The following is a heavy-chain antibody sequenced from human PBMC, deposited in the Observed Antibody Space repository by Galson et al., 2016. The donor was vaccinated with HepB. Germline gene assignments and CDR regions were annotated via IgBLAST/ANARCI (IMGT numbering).Heavy chain of an antibody. CDR3: ARGPHYGGYNGLDV. CDR2: IFYSGST. J-gene: IGHJ6*02. D-gene: IGHD4/OR15-4a*01. V-gene: IGHV4-31*01. CDR1: DYSINTTAYY. Sequence: TLSLTCTVTDYSINTTAYYWSWNRQHPGKGLEWIDYIFYSGSTSYTPSLTTLSTIAVDTSKNHFSLNVSSRTAADTPVSYCARGPHYGGYNGLDVWGQGTTVIVSS.